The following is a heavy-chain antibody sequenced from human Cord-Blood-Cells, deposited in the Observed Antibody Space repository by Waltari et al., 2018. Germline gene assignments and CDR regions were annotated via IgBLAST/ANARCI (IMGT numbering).Heavy chain of an antibody. CDR2: INHSGST. CDR3: ARQHYGSGSYYNG. D-gene: IGHD3-10*01. CDR1: GGSFSGYY. V-gene: IGHV4-34*01. J-gene: IGHJ4*02. Sequence: QVQLQQWGAGLLKPSETLSLTCAVYGGSFSGYYWSWIRHPPGKGLEWIGEINHSGSTNYNPSLKSRVTISVDTSKNQFSLKLSSVTAADTAVYYCARQHYGSGSYYNGWGQGTLVTVSS.